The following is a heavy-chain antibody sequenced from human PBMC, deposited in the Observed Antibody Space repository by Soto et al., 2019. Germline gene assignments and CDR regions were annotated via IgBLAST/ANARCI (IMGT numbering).Heavy chain of an antibody. J-gene: IGHJ6*02. Sequence: QVQLQESGPGLVKPSQTLSLTCTVSGDSISTDGYYWTWIGQHPGKGLDWLGDVYHSGTTYSNLSLKSRFSISVDTSKNQFSLKVNSVTAADTAIYYCARAQGKALYRMDVWGQGTTVTVSS. CDR3: ARAQGKALYRMDV. V-gene: IGHV4-31*03. CDR1: GDSISTDGYY. CDR2: VYHSGTT.